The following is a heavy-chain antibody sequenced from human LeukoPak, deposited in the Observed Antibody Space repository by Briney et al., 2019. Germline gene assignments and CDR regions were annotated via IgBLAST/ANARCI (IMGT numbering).Heavy chain of an antibody. D-gene: IGHD3-9*01. CDR2: IYHSGST. J-gene: IGHJ4*02. CDR3: AKATTYYDILTGYSPHYYFDY. V-gene: IGHV4-4*02. Sequence: SETLSLTCAVSGGSISSSNWWSWVRQPPGKGLEWIGEIYHSGSTNYNPSLKSRVTISVDKSKNQFSLKLSSVTAADTAVYYCAKATTYYDILTGYSPHYYFDYWGQGTLVTVSS. CDR1: GGSISSSNW.